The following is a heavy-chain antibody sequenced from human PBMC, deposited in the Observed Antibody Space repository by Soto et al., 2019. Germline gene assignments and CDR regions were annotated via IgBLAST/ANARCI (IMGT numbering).Heavy chain of an antibody. V-gene: IGHV4-59*01. CDR3: ARDYNYYFDP. J-gene: IGHJ4*02. Sequence: SETLSLTCTVSGGSINSDYWSWIRQPPGKGLEWIGYISHSGSTNYSPSLKSRITISADTSRNQVSLKLTSVSAADTAVYYCARDYNYYFDPWGQGILDTVSS. D-gene: IGHD1-20*01. CDR2: ISHSGST. CDR1: GGSINSDY.